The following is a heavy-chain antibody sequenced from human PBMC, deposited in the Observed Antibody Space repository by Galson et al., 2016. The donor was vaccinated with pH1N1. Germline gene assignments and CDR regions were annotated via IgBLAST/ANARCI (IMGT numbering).Heavy chain of an antibody. CDR2: LSGSGDSA. Sequence: SLRLSCAASGFTFSNYALSWVRQAPGKGLEWVSALSGSGDSAFYADSVKGRFTISRDNSKNTLFLQMNSLRAEDTAVYYCARNFGLSGSGRHFDFWGQGTLVTVSS. CDR1: GFTFSNYA. J-gene: IGHJ4*02. V-gene: IGHV3-23*01. D-gene: IGHD3-16*01. CDR3: ARNFGLSGSGRHFDF.